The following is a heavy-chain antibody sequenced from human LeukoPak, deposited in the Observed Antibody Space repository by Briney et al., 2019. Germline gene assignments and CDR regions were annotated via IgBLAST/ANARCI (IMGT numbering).Heavy chain of an antibody. CDR1: GGSISSSSYY. CDR2: IYYSGST. D-gene: IGHD3-22*01. V-gene: IGHV4-39*01. CDR3: ASSFNYYDSSGYYYCAFDI. J-gene: IGHJ3*02. Sequence: SETLSLTCTVSGGSISSSSYYWGWIRQPPGKGLEWIGSIYYSGSTYYNPSLKSRVTISVDTSKNQFSLKLSSVTAADTAVYYCASSFNYYDSSGYYYCAFDIWGQGTVVTVSS.